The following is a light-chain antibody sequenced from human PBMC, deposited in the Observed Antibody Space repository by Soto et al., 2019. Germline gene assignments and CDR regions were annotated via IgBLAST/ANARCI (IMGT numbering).Light chain of an antibody. CDR3: AAWDDSLSGVV. Sequence: QPVLTQPPSASGTPGQRVTISFSGSSSKIGSNYVYWYQQLPGTAPKLLIYRNNQRPSGIPDRFSGSKSGTSASLAISGLRSEDEADYYCAAWDDSLSGVVFGGGTKLTVL. CDR2: RNN. CDR1: SSKIGSNY. V-gene: IGLV1-47*01. J-gene: IGLJ2*01.